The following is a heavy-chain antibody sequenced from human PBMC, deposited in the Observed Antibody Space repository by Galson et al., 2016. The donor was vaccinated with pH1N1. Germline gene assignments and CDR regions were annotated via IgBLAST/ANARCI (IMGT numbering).Heavy chain of an antibody. CDR3: ARRYFLDY. CDR1: GYSVTRYY. CDR2: IDPSDGTT. Sequence: SVKVSCKAAGYSVTRYYMHWVRQAPGQGLEWMGIIDPSDGTTTYSEKFQGRISLTRDTSTNSVYMELTTLRPDDPATYFCARRYFLDYWGEGTLVTVSS. J-gene: IGHJ4*02. V-gene: IGHV1-46*01.